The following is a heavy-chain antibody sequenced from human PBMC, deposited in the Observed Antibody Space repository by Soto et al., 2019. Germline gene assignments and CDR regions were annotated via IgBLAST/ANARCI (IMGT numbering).Heavy chain of an antibody. Sequence: GGSLRLSYTASGFTFSSYPMTWFRHAPGKAPDWVSAISGAGGCPPYADSVECWFTISRDNSKNTLYLQMNSLTAADTVVYYCAKGSITMIVVVNPLDYWGQGTLVTVSS. CDR1: GFTFSSYP. CDR2: ISGAGGCP. J-gene: IGHJ4*02. CDR3: AKGSITMIVVVNPLDY. V-gene: IGHV3-23*01. D-gene: IGHD3-22*01.